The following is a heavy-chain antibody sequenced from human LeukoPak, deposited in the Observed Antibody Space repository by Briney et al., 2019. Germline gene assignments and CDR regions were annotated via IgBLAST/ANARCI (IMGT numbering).Heavy chain of an antibody. D-gene: IGHD2-8*01. CDR1: GGSFSGYY. CDR2: INHSGST. J-gene: IGHJ5*02. V-gene: IGHV4-34*01. CDR3: AKGVNGPSDH. Sequence: PSETLSLTCAVYGGSFSGYYWSWIRQPPGKGLEWIGEINHSGSTNYNPSLKSRVTISVDTSKNQFSLKLSSVTAADTAVYYCAKGVNGPSDHWGQGTLVTVSS.